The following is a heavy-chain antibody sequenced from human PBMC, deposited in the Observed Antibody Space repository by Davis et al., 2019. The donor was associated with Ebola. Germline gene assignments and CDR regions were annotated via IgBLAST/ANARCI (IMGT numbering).Heavy chain of an antibody. CDR2: VNDSGST. D-gene: IGHD3-3*01. CDR1: GGSFSGYY. J-gene: IGHJ6*02. Sequence: SETLSLTCAVYGGSFSGYYWSWIRQSPEKGLEWIGEVNDSGSTNYSPSLKSRVTLSVDTSKNQFSLKLTSVTAADTAVYYCARGNNYDFWSGRKYGMDVWGQGTTVTVSS. CDR3: ARGNNYDFWSGRKYGMDV. V-gene: IGHV4-34*01.